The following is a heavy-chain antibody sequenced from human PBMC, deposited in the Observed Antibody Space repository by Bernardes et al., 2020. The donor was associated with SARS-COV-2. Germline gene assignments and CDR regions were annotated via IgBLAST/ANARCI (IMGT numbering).Heavy chain of an antibody. D-gene: IGHD2-2*01. Sequence: GGSLRLSCAASGFTFSSYSMNWVRQAPGKGLEWVSSISSSSSYIYYADSVKGRFTISRDNAKNSLYLQMNSLRAEDTAVYYCARGRAYQLLLWRENYYYGMDVWGQGTTVTVSS. J-gene: IGHJ6*02. CDR3: ARGRAYQLLLWRENYYYGMDV. CDR1: GFTFSSYS. V-gene: IGHV3-21*01. CDR2: ISSSSSYI.